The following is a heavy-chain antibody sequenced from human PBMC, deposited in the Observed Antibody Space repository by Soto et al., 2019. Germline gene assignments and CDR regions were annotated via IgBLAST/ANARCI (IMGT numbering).Heavy chain of an antibody. D-gene: IGHD1-26*01. V-gene: IGHV4-59*01. J-gene: IGHJ6*02. CDR2: IYYSGST. CDR1: GGSISSYY. Sequence: KPSETLSLTCTVSGGSISSYYWSWIRQPPGKGLEWIGYIYYSGSTNYNPSLKSRVTISVDTSKNQFSLKLSSVTAADTAVYYCARAGSYWQVDYYYGMDVWGQGTTVTVSS. CDR3: ARAGSYWQVDYYYGMDV.